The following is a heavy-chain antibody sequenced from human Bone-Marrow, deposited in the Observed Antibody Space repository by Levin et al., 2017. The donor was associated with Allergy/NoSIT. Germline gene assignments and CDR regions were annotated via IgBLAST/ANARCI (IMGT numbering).Heavy chain of an antibody. D-gene: IGHD5-18*01. V-gene: IGHV4-4*02. CDR3: VRDGRGFTYGFIGFWYFDL. CDR2: IYHSGSI. J-gene: IGHJ2*01. CDR1: GGSISSDNW. Sequence: GSLRLSCAVSGGSISSDNWWNWVRQPPGKGLEWIGEIYHSGSISYNPSLRSRVTISVDKSNNQFSLKLTSVTAADTAVYYCVRDGRGFTYGFIGFWYFDLWGRGTLVTVSS.